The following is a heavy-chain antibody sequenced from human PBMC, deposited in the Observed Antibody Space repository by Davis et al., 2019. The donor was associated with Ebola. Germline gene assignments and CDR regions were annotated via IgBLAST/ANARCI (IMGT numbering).Heavy chain of an antibody. Sequence: GGSLRLSCAASGFTFSSYGMHWVRQAPGKGLEWVAVISYDGSNKYYADSVKGRFTISRDNSKNTLYLQMNSLRAEDTAVYYCTSTLDGDYVDYWGQGTLVTVSS. J-gene: IGHJ4*02. V-gene: IGHV3-30*03. D-gene: IGHD4-17*01. CDR3: TSTLDGDYVDY. CDR2: ISYDGSNK. CDR1: GFTFSSYG.